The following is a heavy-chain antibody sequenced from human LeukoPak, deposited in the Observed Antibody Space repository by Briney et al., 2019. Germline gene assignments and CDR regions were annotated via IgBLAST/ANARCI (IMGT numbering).Heavy chain of an antibody. V-gene: IGHV4-31*03. D-gene: IGHD4-11*01. Sequence: SETLSLTCTVSGGSISSGGYYWSWIRQHPGKGLEWIGYIYYSGSTYYNPSLKSRVTISVDTSKNQFSLKLSSVTAADTAVYYCARDRGASGGYSIIWGQGTMVTVSS. J-gene: IGHJ3*02. CDR2: IYYSGST. CDR3: ARDRGASGGYSII. CDR1: GGSISSGGYY.